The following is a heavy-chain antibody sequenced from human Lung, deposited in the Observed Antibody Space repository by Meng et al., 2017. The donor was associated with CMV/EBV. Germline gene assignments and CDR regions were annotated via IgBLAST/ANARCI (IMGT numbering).Heavy chain of an antibody. Sequence: GGSXRLXCTASGFTFGDYAMSWVRQAPGKGLEWVGFIRSKAYGGTTEFAASVKGRFTISRDDSKSIAYLQMNSLKTEDTAVYFCTRNRGTSYFEFWGLGKXVTVSS. J-gene: IGHJ4*02. CDR2: IRSKAYGGTT. V-gene: IGHV3-49*04. CDR3: TRNRGTSYFEF. CDR1: GFTFGDYA. D-gene: IGHD3-16*01.